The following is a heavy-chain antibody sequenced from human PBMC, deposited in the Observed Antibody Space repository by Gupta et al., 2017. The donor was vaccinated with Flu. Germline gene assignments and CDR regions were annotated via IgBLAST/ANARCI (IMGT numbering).Heavy chain of an antibody. J-gene: IGHJ4*02. Sequence: EVQLVESGGGLVQPGGSLRLSCAASGFTFSDHYMDWVRQAPGKGLEGVGRIKDKGNSYATQYAASVKGRFTISRDDSKNSLYLQMNSLKSEDTAVYYCARAYSSAYHSPGYWGQGALVTVSS. D-gene: IGHD6-19*01. CDR1: GFTFSDHY. CDR3: ARAYSSAYHSPGY. CDR2: IKDKGNSYAT. V-gene: IGHV3-72*01.